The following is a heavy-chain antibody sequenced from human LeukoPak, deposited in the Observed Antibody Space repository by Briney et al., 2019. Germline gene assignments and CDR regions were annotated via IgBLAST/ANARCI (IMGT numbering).Heavy chain of an antibody. J-gene: IGHJ6*02. CDR1: GGSFSNYA. CDR2: ITPIVDIA. D-gene: IGHD2-15*01. Sequence: SVTVSCKASGGSFSNYAFSWVRQAPGQGLEWMGRITPIVDIATYIQKFQGRVTITANKFTSTASMSLSSLTSEETAVFFFVSVLGICSGSDCTNLVKDYNYGMNVWGQGTTVTVSS. V-gene: IGHV1-69*04. CDR3: VSVLGICSGSDCTNLVKDYNYGMNV.